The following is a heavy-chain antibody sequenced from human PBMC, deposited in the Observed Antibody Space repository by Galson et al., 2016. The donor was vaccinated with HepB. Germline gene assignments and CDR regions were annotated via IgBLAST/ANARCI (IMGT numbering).Heavy chain of an antibody. Sequence: SLRLSCAASGFTLSNYAMTWVRQAPGKGLEWMSVLSHDGIHEYFTDSLKGRLTISRDNSKNTLYMQLNSRRPEDTAVYYCARQGVGATMDYWGRGTLVTVSS. J-gene: IGHJ4*02. CDR1: GFTLSNYA. D-gene: IGHD1-26*01. V-gene: IGHV3-30*03. CDR2: LSHDGIHE. CDR3: ARQGVGATMDY.